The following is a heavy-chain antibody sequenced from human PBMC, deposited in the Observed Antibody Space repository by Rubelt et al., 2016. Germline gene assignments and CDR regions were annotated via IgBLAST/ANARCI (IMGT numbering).Heavy chain of an antibody. CDR2: IYYSGST. J-gene: IGHJ4*02. CDR1: GGSISSSSYY. Sequence: QLQLQESGPGLVKPSETLSLTCTVSGGSISSSSYYWGWIRQPPGKGLEWIGSIYYSGSTYYNPSLKSRVTISVDTYKNQFSLKLSSVTAADTAVYYCARLSSGWYYFDYWGQGTLVTVSS. D-gene: IGHD6-19*01. V-gene: IGHV4-39*01. CDR3: ARLSSGWYYFDY.